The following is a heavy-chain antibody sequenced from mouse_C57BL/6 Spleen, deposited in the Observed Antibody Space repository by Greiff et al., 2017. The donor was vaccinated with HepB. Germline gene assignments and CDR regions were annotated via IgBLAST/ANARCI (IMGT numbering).Heavy chain of an antibody. V-gene: IGHV1-81*01. J-gene: IGHJ4*01. CDR2: IYPRSGNT. Sequence: QVQLQQSGAELARPGASVKLSCKASGYTFTSYGISWVKQRPGQGLEWIGEIYPRSGNTYYNEKFKGKATLTADKSSSTAYMELRSLTSEDSAVYFCARFGDPYAMDYWGQGTSVTVSS. D-gene: IGHD2-13*01. CDR1: GYTFTSYG. CDR3: ARFGDPYAMDY.